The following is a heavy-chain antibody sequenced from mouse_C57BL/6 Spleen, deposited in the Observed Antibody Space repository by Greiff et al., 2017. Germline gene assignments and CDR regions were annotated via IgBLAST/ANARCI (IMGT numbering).Heavy chain of an antibody. CDR1: GYTFTSYW. CDR2: IHPNSGST. V-gene: IGHV1-64*01. CDR3: ATLITTVESYFDY. J-gene: IGHJ2*01. Sequence: VQLQQPGAELVKPGASVKLSCKASGYTFTSYWMHWVKQRPGQGLEWIGMIHPNSGSTNYNEKFKSKATLTVDKSSSTAYMQLSSLTSEDSAVYYCATLITTVESYFDYWGQGTTLTVSS. D-gene: IGHD1-1*01.